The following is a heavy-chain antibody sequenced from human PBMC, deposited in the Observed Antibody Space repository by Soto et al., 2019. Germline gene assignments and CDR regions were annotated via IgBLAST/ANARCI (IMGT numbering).Heavy chain of an antibody. CDR1: GFTFSSYW. CDR3: ARGSGLRIIVNWYFDL. J-gene: IGHJ2*01. D-gene: IGHD3-3*01. Sequence: EVQLVESGGGLVQPGGSLRLSCAASGFTFSSYWMNWVRQAPGKGLEWVANIKQDGSEKYFVDSVKGRFTISRDNAKNSLYLQMNSLGAEDTAVYYCARGSGLRIIVNWYFDLWGRGTLVTVSS. CDR2: IKQDGSEK. V-gene: IGHV3-7*01.